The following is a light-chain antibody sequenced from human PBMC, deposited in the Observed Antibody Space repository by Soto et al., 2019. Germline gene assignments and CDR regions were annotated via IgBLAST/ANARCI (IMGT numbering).Light chain of an antibody. V-gene: IGLV2-14*01. J-gene: IGLJ1*01. CDR2: EVS. CDR3: SSYTSSSTYV. CDR1: SSDVGGYNY. Sequence: QSVLTQPASVSGSPGQSITISVAGTSSDVGGYNYVSWYQQHPGKAPKLMIYEVSNRPSGVSNRFSGSKSGNTASLTISGLQAEDEADYYCSSYTSSSTYVFGTGTKVT.